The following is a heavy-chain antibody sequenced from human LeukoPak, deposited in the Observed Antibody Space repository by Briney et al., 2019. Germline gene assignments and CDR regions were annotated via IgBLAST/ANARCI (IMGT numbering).Heavy chain of an antibody. D-gene: IGHD3-10*01. J-gene: IGHJ4*02. CDR1: GFTFSSYA. CDR3: SGDTYYFDY. Sequence: PGGSLRLSCAASGFTFSSYAMHWVRQAPGKGLEWVSVIYSGGSTYYADSVKGRFTISRDNSKNTLYLQMNSLRAEDTAVYYCSGDTYYFDYWGQGTLVTVSS. CDR2: IYSGGST. V-gene: IGHV3-66*01.